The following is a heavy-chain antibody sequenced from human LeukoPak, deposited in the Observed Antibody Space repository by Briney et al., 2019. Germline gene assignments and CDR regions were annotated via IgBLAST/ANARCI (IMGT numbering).Heavy chain of an antibody. V-gene: IGHV3-23*01. J-gene: IGHJ4*02. Sequence: GGSLRLSCAASEFAFSSYAMSWVRQAPGKGLEWVSVISGSGGSTYYADSVKGRFTISRDNSKNTLYLQMNSLRAEDTAVYYCAKNSGAMVTSFDYWGQGTLVTVSS. D-gene: IGHD5-18*01. CDR3: AKNSGAMVTSFDY. CDR2: ISGSGGST. CDR1: EFAFSSYA.